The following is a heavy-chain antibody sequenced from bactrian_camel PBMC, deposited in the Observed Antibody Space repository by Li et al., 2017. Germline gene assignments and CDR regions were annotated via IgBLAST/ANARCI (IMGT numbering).Heavy chain of an antibody. CDR2: ILPDGSHS. V-gene: IGHV3S54*01. J-gene: IGHJ4*01. CDR1: GNINDVNF. CDR3: AADPGVGPACSRARLIYFR. Sequence: HVQLVESGGGSAQAGGSLRLSCAASGNINDVNFMGWFHQAPGREREGVATILPDGSHSDYADSVKGRFTISRDNAKNTLYLQMNSLKPEDTAMYYCAADPGVGPACSRARLIYFRRGQGTQVTVS. D-gene: IGHD4*01.